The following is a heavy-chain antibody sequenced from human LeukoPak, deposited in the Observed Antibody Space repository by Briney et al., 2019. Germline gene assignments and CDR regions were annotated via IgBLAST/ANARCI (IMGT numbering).Heavy chain of an antibody. CDR1: GYTFTSYN. D-gene: IGHD5-24*01. Sequence: ASVKVSCKASGYTFTSYNMHWVRQAPGQGLEWMGIINPSGGSTSYAQKFQGRFTMTRDTSTSTVYMELSSLRSEDTAVYYCARTRDDYNHADYWGQGTLVTVSS. CDR2: INPSGGST. V-gene: IGHV1-46*01. J-gene: IGHJ4*02. CDR3: ARTRDDYNHADY.